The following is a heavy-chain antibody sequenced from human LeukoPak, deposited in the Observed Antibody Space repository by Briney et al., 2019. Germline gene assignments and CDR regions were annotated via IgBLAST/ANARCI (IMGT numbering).Heavy chain of an antibody. J-gene: IGHJ4*02. CDR1: GFTFSDYD. CDR2: ISYLSSHV. V-gene: IGHV3-21*01. D-gene: IGHD3-16*01. CDR3: GRAFPPLRTSSAGDL. Sequence: GGSLRLSCSASGFTFSDYDLNWVRQAPGKGLEWVSSISYLSSHVYYGDSVKGRFSISRDNAENSLYLQMNSLGAEDTAIYYCGRAFPPLRTSSAGDLWGQGILVTVSS.